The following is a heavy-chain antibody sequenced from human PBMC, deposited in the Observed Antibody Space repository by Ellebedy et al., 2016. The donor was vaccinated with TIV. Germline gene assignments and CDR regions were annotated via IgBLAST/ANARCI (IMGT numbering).Heavy chain of an antibody. J-gene: IGHJ4*02. Sequence: PGGSLRLSCTDSGFTVSSYWMQWVRQAPGKGLEWVANIKQDGSEEYYLDSVKGRFTISRDNAKKSLYLQMNSLRSENTAVYYCARGSDWIIDYWGQGTLVTVSS. V-gene: IGHV3-7*04. CDR1: GFTVSSYW. CDR3: ARGSDWIIDY. CDR2: IKQDGSEE. D-gene: IGHD6-19*01.